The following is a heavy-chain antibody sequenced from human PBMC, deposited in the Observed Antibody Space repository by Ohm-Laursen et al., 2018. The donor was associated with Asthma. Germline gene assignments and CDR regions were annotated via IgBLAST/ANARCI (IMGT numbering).Heavy chain of an antibody. CDR2: ISGSGGST. V-gene: IGHV3-23*01. Sequence: SLRLSCAASGFTFSSYAMSWVRQAPGKGLEWVSAISGSGGSTYYADSVKGRFTISRDNAKSTLYLQMNSLRAEDTALYYCARIGPEWELPGREYSLIHWGQGTLVTVSS. D-gene: IGHD1-26*01. CDR1: GFTFSSYA. J-gene: IGHJ1*01. CDR3: ARIGPEWELPGREYSLIH.